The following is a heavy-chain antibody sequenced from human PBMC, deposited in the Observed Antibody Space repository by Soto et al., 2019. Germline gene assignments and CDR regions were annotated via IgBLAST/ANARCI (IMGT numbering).Heavy chain of an antibody. J-gene: IGHJ5*02. CDR3: AHSDPADIKAGGWFDP. V-gene: IGHV2-5*02. CDR2: LYWDDDK. Sequence: QITLKESGPTLVKPTQTLTLTCTFSGFSLSTSGVGVGWIRQPPGKALEWLALLYWDDDKRYSPSLKSRLTIHRDTTKTPVVLTMTTMDPVDTATYYCAHSDPADIKAGGWFDPWGQGTMVTVAS. D-gene: IGHD3-9*01. CDR1: GFSLSTSGVG.